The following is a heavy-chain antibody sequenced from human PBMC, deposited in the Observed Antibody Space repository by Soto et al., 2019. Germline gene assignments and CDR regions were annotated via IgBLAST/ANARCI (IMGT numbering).Heavy chain of an antibody. CDR1: GGTFTTDT. CDR3: TKEVASALNNWFDP. CDR2: IIPILDVT. V-gene: IGHV1-69*08. D-gene: IGHD2-15*01. J-gene: IGHJ5*02. Sequence: QVQLVQSGAEVKKPGSSVKVSCRTSGGTFTTDTINWVRQAPGQGLQWMGRIIPILDVTDYAQRFQGRVTITADKSTSTVYMDMRSLTSEDTAIYYCTKEVASALNNWFDPWGQGTLVSVSS.